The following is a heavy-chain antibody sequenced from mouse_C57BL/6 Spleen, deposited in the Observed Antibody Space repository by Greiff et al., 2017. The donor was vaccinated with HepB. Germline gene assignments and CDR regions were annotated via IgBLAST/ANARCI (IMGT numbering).Heavy chain of an antibody. CDR2: IYPGDGDT. V-gene: IGHV1-80*01. CDR3: ARGGLRPWFAY. D-gene: IGHD2-4*01. CDR1: GYAFSSYW. J-gene: IGHJ3*01. Sequence: VQLQQSGAELVKPGASVKISCKASGYAFSSYWMNWVKQRPGKGLERIGQIYPGDGDTNYNGKFKGKATLTADKSSSTAYMQLSSLTSEDSAVYFCARGGLRPWFAYWGQGTLVTVSA.